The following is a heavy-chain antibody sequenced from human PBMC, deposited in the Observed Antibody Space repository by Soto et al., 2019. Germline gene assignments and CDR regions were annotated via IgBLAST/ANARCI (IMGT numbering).Heavy chain of an antibody. CDR1: GGSISSDGYY. CDR3: ATGGTWLPFDH. V-gene: IGHV4-31*03. Sequence: QVQLQESGPGLVKPSQTLSLTCTVSGGSISSDGYYWTWIRQHPGKGLEWIGYFYYTGTTDYNPSLKSRVTISVDTTKNQFSLKLTSMTAADTAVSYCATGGTWLPFDHWGQGTLVTVSS. D-gene: IGHD6-13*01. CDR2: FYYTGTT. J-gene: IGHJ4*02.